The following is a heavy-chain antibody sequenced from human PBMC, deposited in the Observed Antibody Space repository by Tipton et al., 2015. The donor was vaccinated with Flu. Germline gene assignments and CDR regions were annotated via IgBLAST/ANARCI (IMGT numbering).Heavy chain of an antibody. V-gene: IGHV3-15*01. CDR3: TTECGDGGCFDY. Sequence: GSLRLSCAASGFTFSNAWMSWVRQAPGKGLEWVGRIKSKTDGGTTDYAAPVKGRFTISRDDSKNTPYLQMNSLKTEDTAVYYCTTECGDGGCFDYWGQGTLVTVSS. D-gene: IGHD4-17*01. CDR2: IKSKTDGGTT. J-gene: IGHJ4*02. CDR1: GFTFSNAW.